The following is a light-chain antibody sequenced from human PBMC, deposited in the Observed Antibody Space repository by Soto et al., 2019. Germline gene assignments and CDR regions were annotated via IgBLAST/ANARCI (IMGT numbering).Light chain of an antibody. CDR3: QQYESSRT. Sequence: EIVLTQSPGTLSLSPGDRATLSCRASQSVSSTFLAWYQQKPGQAPRVVIYGASTRATGIPDRFSGSGSGTDFTLTISRLEPEDFAVYYCQQYESSRTCGQGTKVEMK. CDR1: QSVSSTF. V-gene: IGKV3-20*01. J-gene: IGKJ1*01. CDR2: GAS.